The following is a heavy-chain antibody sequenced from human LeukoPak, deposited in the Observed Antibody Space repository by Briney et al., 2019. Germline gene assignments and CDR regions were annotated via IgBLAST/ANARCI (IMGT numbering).Heavy chain of an antibody. CDR2: IYYSGST. D-gene: IGHD1-1*01. CDR3: ARVPGTSLFYFDY. CDR1: GGSISSYY. Sequence: SETLSLTCTVSGGSISSYYWSWIRQPPGKGLEWIGYIYYSGSTNYNPSLKSRVTISVDRSKNQFSLKLNSVTAADTAVYYCARVPGTSLFYFDYWGQGTLVTVSS. J-gene: IGHJ4*02. V-gene: IGHV4-59*12.